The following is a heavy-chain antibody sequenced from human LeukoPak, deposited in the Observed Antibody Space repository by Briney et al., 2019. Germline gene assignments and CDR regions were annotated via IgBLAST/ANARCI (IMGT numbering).Heavy chain of an antibody. CDR2: INPSNGGT. V-gene: IGHV1-2*02. CDR3: ARDPGAQIYAGTLANDY. Sequence: ASVKVSCKASGYTFIAYYMHWMRQAPGQRLEGMGWINPSNGGTNFAQKIQGRVTMTRDTSISTAYMELSRLRSDDTAVYYCARDPGAQIYAGTLANDYWGQGTLVTVSS. D-gene: IGHD6-13*01. J-gene: IGHJ4*02. CDR1: GYTFIAYY.